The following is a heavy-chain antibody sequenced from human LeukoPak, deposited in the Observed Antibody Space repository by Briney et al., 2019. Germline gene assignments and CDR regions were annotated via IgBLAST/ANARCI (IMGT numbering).Heavy chain of an antibody. CDR2: ISSSSSTI. CDR1: GFTFSSYS. D-gene: IGHD2-15*01. Sequence: GRSLRLSRAASGFTFSSYSMNWVRQAPGKGLEWVSYISSSSSTIYYADSVKGRFTISRDNAKNSLYLQMNSLRAEDTAVYYCARERTVVVVAATISYYYYGMDVWGQGTTVTVSS. CDR3: ARERTVVVVAATISYYYYGMDV. V-gene: IGHV3-48*01. J-gene: IGHJ6*02.